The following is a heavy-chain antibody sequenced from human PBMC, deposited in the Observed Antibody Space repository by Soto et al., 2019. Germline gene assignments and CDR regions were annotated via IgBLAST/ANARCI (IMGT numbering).Heavy chain of an antibody. V-gene: IGHV4-59*01. J-gene: IGHJ4*02. Sequence: QVQLQESGPGLVKPSETLSLTCTVSGGSISSYYWSWIRQPPGKGLEWFGNIYYSRSINYNPSLKSQVTITVAKSTNQFHLKLSSVTAADTDVYYCARSRGGYSYGHLDYWGQGTLVTVSS. CDR1: GGSISSYY. D-gene: IGHD5-18*01. CDR3: ARSRGGYSYGHLDY. CDR2: IYYSRSI.